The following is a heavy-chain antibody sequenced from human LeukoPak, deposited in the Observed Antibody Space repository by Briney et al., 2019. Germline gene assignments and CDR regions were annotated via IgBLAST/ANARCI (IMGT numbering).Heavy chain of an antibody. CDR3: AKRSTTWGGSFDY. CDR1: GFTFSSYA. CDR2: ISGGGGGT. J-gene: IGHJ4*02. V-gene: IGHV3-23*01. D-gene: IGHD2-2*01. Sequence: PGGSLRLSCAASGFTFSSYAMSWVRQAPGKGLEWVSTISGGGGGTSYADSVKGRFTISKDDSKSTLYLQMNSLRAEDTALYYCAKRSTTWGGSFDYWGQGALVTVSS.